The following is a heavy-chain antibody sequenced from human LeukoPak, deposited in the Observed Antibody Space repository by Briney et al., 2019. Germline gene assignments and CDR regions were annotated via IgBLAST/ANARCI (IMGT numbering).Heavy chain of an antibody. CDR3: ARSAAGTYY. CDR1: GFTFSSDS. Sequence: GGSLRLSCVASGFTFSSDSMNWGRQAPGKGLEWVSSISSSSSYKYYTDSVKGRFTISRDNAKHSLYLQMNSLRAEDTAVYYCARSAAGTYYWGQGTLVTVSS. V-gene: IGHV3-21*01. D-gene: IGHD1-1*01. J-gene: IGHJ4*02. CDR2: ISSSSSYK.